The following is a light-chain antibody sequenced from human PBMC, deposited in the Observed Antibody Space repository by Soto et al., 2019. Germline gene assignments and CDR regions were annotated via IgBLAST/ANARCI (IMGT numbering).Light chain of an antibody. CDR2: GNN. V-gene: IGLV1-44*01. CDR1: NSNIGSNA. Sequence: QSVLTQPPSASGTPRQGVAISCSGSNSNIGSNAVNWYQQLPGTAPKRLISGNNQRPSGVPDRFSGSKSGTSAFLAISGLQSEDEADYYCAAWDASLKSVVFGGGTELTVL. J-gene: IGLJ2*01. CDR3: AAWDASLKSVV.